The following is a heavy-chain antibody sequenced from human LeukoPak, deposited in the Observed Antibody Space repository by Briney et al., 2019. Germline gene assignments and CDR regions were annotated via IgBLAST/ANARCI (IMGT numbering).Heavy chain of an antibody. D-gene: IGHD3-10*01. Sequence: SVKVSCKASGFTFTSSAVQWVRQARGQRLEWIGWIVVGSGNTNYAQKFQERVTITRDMSTSTAYMELSSLRSEDTAVYYCAAAGLYYGSGLILPEFDYWGQGTLVTVSS. CDR2: IVVGSGNT. CDR3: AAAGLYYGSGLILPEFDY. J-gene: IGHJ4*02. CDR1: GFTFTSSA. V-gene: IGHV1-58*01.